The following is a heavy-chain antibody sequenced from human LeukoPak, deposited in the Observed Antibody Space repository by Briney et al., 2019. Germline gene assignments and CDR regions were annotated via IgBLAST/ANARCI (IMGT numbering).Heavy chain of an antibody. CDR3: AKSTYSHSSPVDS. Sequence: SETMSLTCAVYGGSFSGYYWSWIRQPPGKGLEWIGEINHSGSTNYNPSLKSRVTISVDTSKNQFSLKLSSVTAADTAVYYCAKSTYSHSSPVDSWXXXTXVTVS. V-gene: IGHV4-34*01. CDR1: GGSFSGYY. CDR2: INHSGST. J-gene: IGHJ4*02. D-gene: IGHD5-12*01.